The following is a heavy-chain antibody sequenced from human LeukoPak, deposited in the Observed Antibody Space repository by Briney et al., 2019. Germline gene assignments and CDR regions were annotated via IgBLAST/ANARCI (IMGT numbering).Heavy chain of an antibody. V-gene: IGHV3-48*01. CDR2: ISSSRTI. Sequence: GGSLRLSCAVSGFTFSSYSMNWVRQAPGKGLEWVSYISSSRTIYYADSVKGRFTISRDNAKNSLYLQMNSLRAEDTAVYYCARDPASGGFDSWGQGILVTVSS. J-gene: IGHJ4*02. D-gene: IGHD2-15*01. CDR1: GFTFSSYS. CDR3: ARDPASGGFDS.